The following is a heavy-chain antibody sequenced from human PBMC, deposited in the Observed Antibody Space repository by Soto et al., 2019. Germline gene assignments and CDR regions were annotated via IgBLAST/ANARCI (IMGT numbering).Heavy chain of an antibody. J-gene: IGHJ5*02. CDR1: GYTFTNYG. Sequence: QVQLVQSGGEVKKPGASVKVSCKASGYTFTNYGISWVRQAPGQGLEWMGWINVYNGNTKYAQKVQGRVTMTTDTSTSTADMELRSLRSDDTAVYYCARGVGSGSYYNQYHWFDPWGQGTLVTVSS. CDR3: ARGVGSGSYYNQYHWFDP. CDR2: INVYNGNT. D-gene: IGHD3-10*01. V-gene: IGHV1-18*01.